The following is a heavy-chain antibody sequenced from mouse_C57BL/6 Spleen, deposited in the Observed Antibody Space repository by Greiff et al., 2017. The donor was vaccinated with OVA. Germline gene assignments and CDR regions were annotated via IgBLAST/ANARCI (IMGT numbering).Heavy chain of an antibody. CDR1: GYAFSSYW. CDR2: IYPGDGDT. CDR3: AREPFYYYGSSRGAMDY. D-gene: IGHD1-1*01. Sequence: QVQLKQSGAELVKPGASVKISCKASGYAFSSYWMNWVKQRPGKGLEWIGQIYPGDGDTNYNGKFKGKATLTADKSSSTAYMQLSSLTSEDSAVYFCAREPFYYYGSSRGAMDYWGQGTSVTVSS. J-gene: IGHJ4*01. V-gene: IGHV1-80*01.